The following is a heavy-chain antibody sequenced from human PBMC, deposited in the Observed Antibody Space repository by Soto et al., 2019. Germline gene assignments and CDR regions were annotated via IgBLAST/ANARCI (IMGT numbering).Heavy chain of an antibody. J-gene: IGHJ4*02. D-gene: IGHD6-13*01. CDR1: GFTFSSYT. CDR2: VSYDGRNL. Sequence: GGSLRLSCAASGFTFSSYTMHWVRQAPGKGLEWVAVVSYDGRNLGYADSVKGRFTISRDDSKSTLYLQMNGLRTEDTTVYYCARAYSDSWYAAYWGQGTLVTVSS. V-gene: IGHV3-30*04. CDR3: ARAYSDSWYAAY.